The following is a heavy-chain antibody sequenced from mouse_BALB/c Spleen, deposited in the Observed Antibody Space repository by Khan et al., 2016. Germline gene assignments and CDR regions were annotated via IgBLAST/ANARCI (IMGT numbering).Heavy chain of an antibody. D-gene: IGHD1-1*01. CDR1: GYIFTSYW. Sequence: VQLQESGAELVRPGASVKLSCKTSGYIFTSYWIHWVKKRSGQGLEWIARIYPGTGSTYYNEKFKGKATLTADKSTSTAYMQLSSLKSEDSDVYFCGRWGSRCCYLNGCGAGTTGTVST. CDR2: IYPGTGST. V-gene: IGHV1S132*01. J-gene: IGHJ1*01. CDR3: GRWGSRCCYLNG.